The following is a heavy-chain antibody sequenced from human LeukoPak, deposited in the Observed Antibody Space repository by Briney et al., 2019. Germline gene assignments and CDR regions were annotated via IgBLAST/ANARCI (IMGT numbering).Heavy chain of an antibody. CDR3: ARASGSYYRYYFDY. Sequence: SQTLSLTCAVSGGSISSGGYSWSWIRQPPGKGLEWIGYIYHSGSTYYNPSLKSRVTISVDRSKNQFSLKLSSVTAADTAVYYCARASGSYYRYYFDYWGQGTLVTVSS. J-gene: IGHJ4*02. CDR1: GGSISSGGYS. V-gene: IGHV4-30-2*01. CDR2: IYHSGST. D-gene: IGHD3-10*01.